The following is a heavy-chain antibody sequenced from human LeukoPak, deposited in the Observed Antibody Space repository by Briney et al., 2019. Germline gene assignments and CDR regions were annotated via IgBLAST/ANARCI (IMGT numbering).Heavy chain of an antibody. Sequence: SETLSLTCAVSGGSISSGGYSWSWIRQPPGKGLEWIGYIYHSGSTYYNPSLKSRVTISVDRSKNQFSLKLSSVTAADTAVYYCARGNYYDSSGYVNYYGMDVWGQGTTVTVSS. D-gene: IGHD3-22*01. CDR1: GGSISSGGYS. CDR2: IYHSGST. J-gene: IGHJ6*02. V-gene: IGHV4-30-2*01. CDR3: ARGNYYDSSGYVNYYGMDV.